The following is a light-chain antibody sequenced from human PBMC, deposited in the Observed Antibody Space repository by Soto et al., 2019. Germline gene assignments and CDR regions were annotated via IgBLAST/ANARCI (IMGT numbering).Light chain of an antibody. J-gene: IGKJ1*01. CDR2: GAS. Sequence: DIVMTQSPDSLAVSLGERTAINCKSSQSLLYSSSNQNHLAWYQLKPGQPPNLLIYGASTRKSGVPDRFRGSGSGTNFTLTITSLQAEDVAVYCYQQYYTTPRTFGQGTKVEIK. V-gene: IGKV4-1*01. CDR3: QQYYTTPRT. CDR1: QSLLYSSSNQNH.